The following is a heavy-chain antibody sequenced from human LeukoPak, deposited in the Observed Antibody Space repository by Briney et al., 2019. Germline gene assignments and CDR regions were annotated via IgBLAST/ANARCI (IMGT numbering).Heavy chain of an antibody. V-gene: IGHV3-23*01. Sequence: PGGSLRLSCAASGFTLSSYAMSWVRQAPGKGLEWVSGISGSGGSTHYADPAKGRFITSRDISKNTLYLQMSSLRAEDTALYYCAKPKGVASLDAFDFWGQGTMVTVSS. J-gene: IGHJ3*01. CDR3: AKPKGVASLDAFDF. CDR1: GFTLSSYA. D-gene: IGHD2-21*01. CDR2: ISGSGGST.